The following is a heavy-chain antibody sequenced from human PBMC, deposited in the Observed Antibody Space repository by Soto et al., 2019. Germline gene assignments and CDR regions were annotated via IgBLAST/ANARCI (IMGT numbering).Heavy chain of an antibody. D-gene: IGHD1-26*01. CDR3: AREAYSHRDS. J-gene: IGHJ4*02. Sequence: SETLSLTCTVSGGSVSTSPYYWNWIRQPPGKGLEWIGYIFYRGSNNYTPSLESRVPISLDVSKNESSLRLTSVTAADTAVYYCAREAYSHRDSSAQRALVTVSS. CDR1: GGSVSTSPYY. CDR2: IFYRGSN. V-gene: IGHV4-61*01.